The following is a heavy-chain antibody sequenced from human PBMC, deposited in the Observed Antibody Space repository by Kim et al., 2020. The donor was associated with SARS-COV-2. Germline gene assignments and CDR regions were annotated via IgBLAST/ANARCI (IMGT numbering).Heavy chain of an antibody. D-gene: IGHD2-2*01. CDR1: GFTFSSYG. Sequence: GGSLRLSCAASGFTFSSYGMHWVRQAPGKGLEWVAVISYDGSNKYYADSVKGRFTISRDNSKNTLYLQMNSLRAEDTAVYYCARAQGYCSSTSCRGYFDYWGQGTLVTVSS. CDR3: ARAQGYCSSTSCRGYFDY. V-gene: IGHV3-33*05. J-gene: IGHJ4*02. CDR2: ISYDGSNK.